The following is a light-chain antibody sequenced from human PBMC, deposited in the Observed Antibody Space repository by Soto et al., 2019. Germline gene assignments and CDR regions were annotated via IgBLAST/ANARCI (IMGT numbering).Light chain of an antibody. Sequence: DIQLTQSPSSQSASVGDRVTITCRASQDINNFVAWFQQGPRIAPKSPIDAESGLQSWVPLRFSGSGTGTDFGITVRSLQPEDFATYFCQQYKSDPRSLGPGTKLEIK. CDR2: AES. J-gene: IGKJ2*01. V-gene: IGKV1-16*01. CDR1: QDINNF. CDR3: QQYKSDPRS.